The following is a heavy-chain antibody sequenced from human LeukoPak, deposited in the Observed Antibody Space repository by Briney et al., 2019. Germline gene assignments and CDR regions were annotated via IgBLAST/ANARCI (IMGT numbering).Heavy chain of an antibody. CDR2: MYHSGST. J-gene: IGHJ4*02. CDR1: GYSISSGYY. D-gene: IGHD3-3*01. Sequence: SETLSLTCTVSGYSISSGYYWGWIRQPPGKGLEWIGNMYHSGSTYYNPSLKSRVTISVDTSKNQFSLKLSSVTAADTALYYCARIRGGITSIDYWGQGTLVTVSS. V-gene: IGHV4-38-2*02. CDR3: ARIRGGITSIDY.